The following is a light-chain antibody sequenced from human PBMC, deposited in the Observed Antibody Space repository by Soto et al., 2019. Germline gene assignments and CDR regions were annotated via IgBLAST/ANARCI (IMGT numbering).Light chain of an antibody. J-gene: IGKJ1*01. CDR2: NAS. V-gene: IGKV3-11*01. Sequence: IGVTQSAATLSLSPGERATLSCRASQSVSSSLAWYQQKPGQAPRLLIHNASNRATGIPPRFSGSGSGTDFTLTISSLEPEDFAVYYCQQRSNWPRITFGQGTKVDIK. CDR1: QSVSSS. CDR3: QQRSNWPRIT.